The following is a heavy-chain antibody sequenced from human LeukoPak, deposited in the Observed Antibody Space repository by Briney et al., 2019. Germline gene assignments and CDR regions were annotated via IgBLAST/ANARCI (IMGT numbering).Heavy chain of an antibody. Sequence: GGSLRLSCAASGFTFDDYAMHWVRQAPGKGLEWVSLISWDGGSTYYADSVKGRFTISRDNSKNSLYLQMNSLRAEDTALYYCARGSYRNWFDPWGQGTLVTVSS. CDR2: ISWDGGST. CDR3: ARGSYRNWFDP. CDR1: GFTFDDYA. J-gene: IGHJ5*02. V-gene: IGHV3-43D*03. D-gene: IGHD2-2*02.